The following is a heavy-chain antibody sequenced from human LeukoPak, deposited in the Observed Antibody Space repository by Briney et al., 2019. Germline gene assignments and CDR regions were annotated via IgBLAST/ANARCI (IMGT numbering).Heavy chain of an antibody. V-gene: IGHV4-39*01. Sequence: SETLSLTCTVSGGSISSSSYYWGWIRQPLGRGLEWIGSIYYSGGTYYSPSLKSRVTMSVDTSKNQFSLKLSSVTAADTAVYFCARHWRGSYSTSDYWGQGTLVTVSS. CDR1: GGSISSSSYY. J-gene: IGHJ4*02. CDR2: IYYSGGT. D-gene: IGHD1-26*01. CDR3: ARHWRGSYSTSDY.